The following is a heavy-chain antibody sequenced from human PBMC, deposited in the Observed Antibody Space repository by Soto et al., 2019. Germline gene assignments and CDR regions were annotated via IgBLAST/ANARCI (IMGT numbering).Heavy chain of an antibody. CDR2: IWYDGSNK. V-gene: IGHV3-33*01. CDR1: GFTFSSYG. D-gene: IGHD6-19*01. Sequence: PGGSLRLSCAASGFTFSSYGMHWVRQAPGKGLEWVAVIWYDGSNKYYADSVKGRFTISRDNSKNTLYLQMNSLRAEDTAVYYFARGGGNPWWLVAGEAFDIWGQGTMVTVSS. J-gene: IGHJ3*02. CDR3: ARGGGNPWWLVAGEAFDI.